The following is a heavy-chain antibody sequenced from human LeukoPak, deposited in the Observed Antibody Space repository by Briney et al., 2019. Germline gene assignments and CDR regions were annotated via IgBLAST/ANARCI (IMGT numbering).Heavy chain of an antibody. J-gene: IGHJ4*02. V-gene: IGHV3-23*01. CDR3: AKDPTDYYDSSGYPNDY. CDR1: GFTFSSYA. CDR2: ISGSGGST. Sequence: PGGSLRLSCAASGFTFSSYAMSWVRQAPGKGLEWVSAISGSGGSTYYADSVKGRFTISRDNSKNTLYLQMNSLRAEDTAVYYCAKDPTDYYDSSGYPNDYWGQGTLVTVSS. D-gene: IGHD3-22*01.